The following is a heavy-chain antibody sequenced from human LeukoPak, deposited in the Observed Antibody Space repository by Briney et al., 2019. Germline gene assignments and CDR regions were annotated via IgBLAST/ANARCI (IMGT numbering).Heavy chain of an antibody. V-gene: IGHV4-61*02. Sequence: EASETLSLTCTVSGGSISSGSHYWSWMRQSAGKGLEWIGRMYTSGSTNYNPSLKSRVTISVDTSRNQFSLKLSSVTAADTAVYYCARERHRVGEADYWGQGTLVTVSS. J-gene: IGHJ4*02. CDR1: GGSISSGSHY. CDR3: ARERHRVGEADY. D-gene: IGHD3-10*01. CDR2: MYTSGST.